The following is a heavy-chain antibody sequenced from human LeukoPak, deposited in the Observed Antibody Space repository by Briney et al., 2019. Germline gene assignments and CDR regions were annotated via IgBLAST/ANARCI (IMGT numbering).Heavy chain of an antibody. D-gene: IGHD5-18*01. CDR3: ARGEDQQLWLRWSFDY. J-gene: IGHJ4*02. V-gene: IGHV4-39*07. CDR1: GGSISSSSYY. Sequence: KTSETLSLTCTVSGGSISSSSYYWGWIRQPPGKGLEWIGSIYYSGCTYYNPSLKSRVTISVDTSKNQFSLKLSSVTAADTAVYYCARGEDQQLWLRWSFDYWGQGTLVTVSS. CDR2: IYYSGCT.